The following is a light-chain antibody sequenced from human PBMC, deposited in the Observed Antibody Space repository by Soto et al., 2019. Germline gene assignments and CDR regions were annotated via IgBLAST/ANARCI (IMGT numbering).Light chain of an antibody. CDR1: QSVSSY. CDR2: DAS. Sequence: EIVLPQSPATLSLSPGERATLSCRASQSVSSYLAWHQQKPGQAPRLLIYDASNRATGIPARFSGSGSGTDFTLTISSLEPEDFAVYYCQQRSNWPRTFGQGTKVDIK. V-gene: IGKV3-11*01. CDR3: QQRSNWPRT. J-gene: IGKJ1*01.